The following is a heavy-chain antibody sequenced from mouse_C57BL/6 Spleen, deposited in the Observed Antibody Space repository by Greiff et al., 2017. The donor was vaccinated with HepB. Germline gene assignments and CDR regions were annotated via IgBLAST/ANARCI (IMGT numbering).Heavy chain of an antibody. CDR1: GYSFTGYF. V-gene: IGHV1-20*01. D-gene: IGHD2-4*01. CDR2: INPYNGDT. CDR3: ARSEGLPYYAMDY. Sequence: EVQLQQSGPELVKPGDSVKISCKASGYSFTGYFMNWVMQSHGKSLEWIGRINPYNGDTFYNQKFKGKATLTVDKSSSTAHMELRSLTSEDSAVYYCARSEGLPYYAMDYWGQGTSVTVSS. J-gene: IGHJ4*01.